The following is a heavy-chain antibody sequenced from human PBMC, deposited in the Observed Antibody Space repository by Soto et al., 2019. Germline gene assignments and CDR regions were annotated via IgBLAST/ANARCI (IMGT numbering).Heavy chain of an antibody. CDR3: ARGGSGSDWDYYGMDV. V-gene: IGHV3-66*01. D-gene: IGHD3-10*01. CDR1: ALTASKNY. J-gene: IGHJ6*02. Sequence: ESGGGLVQPGGSLRLSCAGSALTASKNYMSWVRQPPGKGLEWVAVIYSGGTTYYADPVKDRFSLSRDNSKRTLYLQTANLRAGDTAVYYCARGGSGSDWDYYGMDVWGQGTTVSVSS. CDR2: IYSGGTT.